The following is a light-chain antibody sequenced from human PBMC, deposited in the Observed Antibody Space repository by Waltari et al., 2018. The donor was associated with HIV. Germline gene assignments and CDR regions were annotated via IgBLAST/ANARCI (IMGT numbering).Light chain of an antibody. CDR3: QQYGSSPYT. CDR2: DAS. V-gene: IGKV3-20*01. Sequence: IVLTQSPGTLSLSPGERATLSCWASQSVYNSDLAWYQQKPGQAPRLLIYDASIRATGIPDRFSGSASGTDFTLTISRLEPEDFAVYYCQQYGSSPYTVGPGTTVDIK. J-gene: IGKJ3*01. CDR1: QSVYNSD.